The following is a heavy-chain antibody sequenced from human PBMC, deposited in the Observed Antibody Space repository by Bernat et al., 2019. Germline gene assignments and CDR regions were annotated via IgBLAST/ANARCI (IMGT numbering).Heavy chain of an antibody. CDR2: ISYDGSNK. CDR1: GFTFSSYG. CDR3: AKESGSTRIRDFDY. D-gene: IGHD2-2*01. Sequence: QVQLVESGGGVVQPGRSLRLSCTASGFTFSSYGMHWVRQAPGKGLEWVAVISYDGSNKYYADSVKGRFNISRDNSKNTLYLQMNSLRAEDTAVYYCAKESGSTRIRDFDYWGQGTLVTVSS. J-gene: IGHJ4*02. V-gene: IGHV3-30*18.